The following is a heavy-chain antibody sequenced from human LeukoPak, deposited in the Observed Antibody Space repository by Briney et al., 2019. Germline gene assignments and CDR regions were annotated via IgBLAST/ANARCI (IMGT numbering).Heavy chain of an antibody. Sequence: ASVKVSCKASGYTLTGHYMHWVRQAPGQGLEWMGWIHPNSGGTNYAQKFQGRVTTTRDTSISTAYMELSRLRSDDTAVYYCARDSQWQNFDLWGRGTLVTVSS. CDR1: GYTLTGHY. D-gene: IGHD6-19*01. J-gene: IGHJ2*01. V-gene: IGHV1-2*02. CDR2: IHPNSGGT. CDR3: ARDSQWQNFDL.